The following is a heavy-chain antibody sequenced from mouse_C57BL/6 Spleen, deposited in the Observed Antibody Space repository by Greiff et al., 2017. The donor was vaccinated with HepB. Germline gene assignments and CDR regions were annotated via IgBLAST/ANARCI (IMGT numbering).Heavy chain of an antibody. CDR3: ARGLRSRNYYAMDY. J-gene: IGHJ4*01. CDR2: FHPYNDDT. Sequence: VMLVESGAELVKPGASVKMSCKASGYTFTTYPIEWMKQNHGKSLEWIGNFHPYNDDTKYNEKFKGKATLTVEKSSSTVYLELSRLTSDDSAVYYCARGLRSRNYYAMDYWGQGTSVTVSS. CDR1: GYTFTTYP. V-gene: IGHV1-47*01. D-gene: IGHD1-1*01.